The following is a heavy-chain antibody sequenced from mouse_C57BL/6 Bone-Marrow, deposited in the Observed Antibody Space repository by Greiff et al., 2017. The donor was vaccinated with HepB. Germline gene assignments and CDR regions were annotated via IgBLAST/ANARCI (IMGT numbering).Heavy chain of an antibody. CDR3: ARHGEGYYYGSSPAWFAY. J-gene: IGHJ3*01. Sequence: EVQGVESGGDLVKPGGSLKLSCAASGFTFSSYGMSWVRQTPDKRLEWVATISSGGSYTYYPDSVKGRFTISRDNAKNTLYLQMSSLKSEDTAMYYCARHGEGYYYGSSPAWFAYWGQGTRVTVSA. D-gene: IGHD1-1*01. V-gene: IGHV5-6*01. CDR1: GFTFSSYG. CDR2: ISSGGSYT.